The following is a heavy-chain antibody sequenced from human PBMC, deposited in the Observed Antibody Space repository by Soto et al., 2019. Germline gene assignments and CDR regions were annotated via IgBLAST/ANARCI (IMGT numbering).Heavy chain of an antibody. CDR2: ISRRSIYI. V-gene: IGHV3-21*01. CDR1: GFPFNTYT. CDR3: AREEVSRPNTYHGLDV. J-gene: IGHJ6*02. Sequence: EVQLVESGGGLVKPGGSLSLSFAAFGFPFNTYTITWVGQAPGKGLEGASSISRRSIYIYYQDPVTGRFTTSRADARNSLYLQMNSLRAEDTAVYYCAREEVSRPNTYHGLDVWGQGTTVTVSS.